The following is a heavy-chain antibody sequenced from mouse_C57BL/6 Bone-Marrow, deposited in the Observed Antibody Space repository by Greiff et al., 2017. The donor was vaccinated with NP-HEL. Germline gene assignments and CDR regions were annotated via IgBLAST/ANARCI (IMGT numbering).Heavy chain of an antibody. CDR1: GYPFTRSW. J-gene: IGHJ3*01. CDR3: LLYYYGSSFAY. V-gene: IGHV1-5*01. CDR2: IYPGNSDT. Sequence: VQLQQSGTVLARPGASVKMSCKTSGYPFTRSWMHWVKQRPGQGLEWIGAIYPGNSDTSYNQKFKGKAKLTAVTSASTAYMKLSSLTNDDSAVYYCLLYYYGSSFAYWGQGTLVTVSA. D-gene: IGHD1-1*01.